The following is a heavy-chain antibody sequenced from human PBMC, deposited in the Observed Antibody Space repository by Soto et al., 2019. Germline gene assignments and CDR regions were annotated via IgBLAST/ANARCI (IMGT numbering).Heavy chain of an antibody. D-gene: IGHD3-22*01. CDR3: ARASQMVINPYYYPMDV. CDR1: GGTFSSYA. Sequence: GASVKVSCKASGGTFSSYAISWVRQAPGQGLEWMGGIIPIFGTANYAQKFQGRVTITADESTSTAYMELSRLGSDDTAVYYCARASQMVINPYYYPMDVWGQGATVTVSS. CDR2: IIPIFGTA. V-gene: IGHV1-69*13. J-gene: IGHJ6*02.